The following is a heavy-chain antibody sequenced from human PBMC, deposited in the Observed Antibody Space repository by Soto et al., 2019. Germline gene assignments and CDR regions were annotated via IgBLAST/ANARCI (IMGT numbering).Heavy chain of an antibody. J-gene: IGHJ4*02. V-gene: IGHV4-39*01. D-gene: IGHD3-9*01. CDR2: IYYSGST. CDR1: GGSISSSSYY. Sequence: PSETLSLTCPVSGGSISSSSYYWGWIRPPPGKGLEWIGSIYYSGSTYYNPSLKSRVTISVDTSKNQFSLKLSSVTAADTAVYYCARQGYDILTGSNDYWGQGTLVTVSS. CDR3: ARQGYDILTGSNDY.